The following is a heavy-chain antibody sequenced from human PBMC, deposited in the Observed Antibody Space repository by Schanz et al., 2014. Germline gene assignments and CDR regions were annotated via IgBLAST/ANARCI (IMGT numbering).Heavy chain of an antibody. V-gene: IGHV3-23*01. J-gene: IGHJ4*02. D-gene: IGHD1-1*01. CDR1: GFTFSSYG. CDR3: AKKVPAYNPFDS. CDR2: IGVAGTTT. Sequence: EVQLLESGGGLVQPGGSLRLSCAASGFTFSSYGMNWLRQAPGKGLEWVAVIGVAGTTTYYADSVKGRFTISRDNSKNTLYLQMDSLRSEDTAVYLCAKKVPAYNPFDSWGQGTLVTVSS.